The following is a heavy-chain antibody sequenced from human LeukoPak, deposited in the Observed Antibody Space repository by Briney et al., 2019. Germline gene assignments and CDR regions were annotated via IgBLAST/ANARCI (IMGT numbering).Heavy chain of an antibody. D-gene: IGHD6-13*01. Sequence: PGGSLRLSCAASGFSFRSHWMSWVRQAPGKGLEWVANINLDGSEKYYVDSVMGRFAVSRDNADNSLYLQINSLRAEDTAVYFCARDSEKSSSFAFDMWGQGTMVTVSS. CDR3: ARDSEKSSSFAFDM. CDR2: INLDGSEK. V-gene: IGHV3-7*01. J-gene: IGHJ3*02. CDR1: GFSFRSHW.